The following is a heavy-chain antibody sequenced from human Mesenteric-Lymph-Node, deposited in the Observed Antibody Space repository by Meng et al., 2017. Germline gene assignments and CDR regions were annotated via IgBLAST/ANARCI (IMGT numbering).Heavy chain of an antibody. V-gene: IGHV1-18*01. CDR3: ARDETHSSGWYFSPSGGGYYFDY. CDR2: ISAYNGNT. D-gene: IGHD6-19*01. Sequence: ASVKVSCKASGYTFTSYGISWVRQAPGQGLEWMGWISAYNGNTNYAQNLQGRVTMTTDTSTSTAYMELRSLRSDDTAVYYCARDETHSSGWYFSPSGGGYYFDYWGQGTLVTVSS. J-gene: IGHJ4*02. CDR1: GYTFTSYG.